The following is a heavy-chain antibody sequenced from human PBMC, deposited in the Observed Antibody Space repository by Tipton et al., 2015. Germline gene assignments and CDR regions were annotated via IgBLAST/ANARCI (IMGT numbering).Heavy chain of an antibody. CDR1: GYTFITYN. V-gene: IGHV1-46*03. D-gene: IGHD1-26*01. CDR3: VRGGAVSGQRTPFDY. J-gene: IGHJ4*02. CDR2: INPRGGTI. Sequence: VQLVQSGAEVKKPGASVRVSCKASGYTFITYNMHWVRQAPGQGLEWMGFINPRGGTITNTQSFQGRVTLTRDTSTSTVYMELTSLRSEDTAMYYCVRGGAVSGQRTPFDYWGQGTLVTVSS.